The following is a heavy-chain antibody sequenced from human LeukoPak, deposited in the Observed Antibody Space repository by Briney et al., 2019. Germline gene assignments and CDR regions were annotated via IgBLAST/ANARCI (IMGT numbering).Heavy chain of an antibody. Sequence: GGSLRLSCAASGFTFSNYWMHWVRQAPGKGLVWVSRIYSDGINTSYADSVKGRFTISRDNAKNTLNLQMNSLRAEDTAVYYCARDLGQYYDTSDNWFDPWGQGTLVTVSS. CDR1: GFTFSNYW. CDR3: ARDLGQYYDTSDNWFDP. V-gene: IGHV3-74*01. CDR2: IYSDGINT. D-gene: IGHD3-22*01. J-gene: IGHJ5*02.